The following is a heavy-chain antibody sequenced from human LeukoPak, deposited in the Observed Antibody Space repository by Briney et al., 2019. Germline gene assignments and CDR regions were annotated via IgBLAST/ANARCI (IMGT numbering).Heavy chain of an antibody. Sequence: GGPLRLSCAASGFTFSDYWMHWVRQAPGKGLVWVSRIRTDGGETNYEDSVKGRFTISRDNARNTLYLQMSSLRADDTAIYYCARNLVGSDTSDFDSWGQGTLVTVSS. CDR3: ARNLVGSDTSDFDS. J-gene: IGHJ4*02. CDR2: IRTDGGET. V-gene: IGHV3-74*01. D-gene: IGHD1-26*01. CDR1: GFTFSDYW.